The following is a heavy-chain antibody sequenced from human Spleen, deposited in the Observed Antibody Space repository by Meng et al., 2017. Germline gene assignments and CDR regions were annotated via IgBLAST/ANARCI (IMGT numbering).Heavy chain of an antibody. CDR1: GYTFTGYY. V-gene: IGHV1-2*02. CDR3: ATASLSSPYYYDSSGYPKYWYFDL. Sequence: ASVKVSCKASGYTFTGYYMHWVRQAPGQGLEWMGWINPNSGGTNYAQKFQGRVTMTRDTSISTAYMELSRLRSDDTAVYYCATASLSSPYYYDSSGYPKYWYFDLWGRGTLVTVSS. CDR2: INPNSGGT. J-gene: IGHJ2*01. D-gene: IGHD3-22*01.